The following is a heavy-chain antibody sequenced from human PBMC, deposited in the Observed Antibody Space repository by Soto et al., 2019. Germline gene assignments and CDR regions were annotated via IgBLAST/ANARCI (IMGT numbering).Heavy chain of an antibody. D-gene: IGHD2-2*01. J-gene: IGHJ6*02. CDR1: GGSISSGGYY. Sequence: QVQLQESGPGLVKPSQTLSLTCTVSGGSISSGGYYWSWIRQHPGKGLEWIGYIYYSGSTYYNPSLKSRVTISVDTSKNQFSLKLSSVTAADTAVYYCARAAPLIGYYSSTSCAYYYGMDVWGQGTTVTVSS. V-gene: IGHV4-31*03. CDR2: IYYSGST. CDR3: ARAAPLIGYYSSTSCAYYYGMDV.